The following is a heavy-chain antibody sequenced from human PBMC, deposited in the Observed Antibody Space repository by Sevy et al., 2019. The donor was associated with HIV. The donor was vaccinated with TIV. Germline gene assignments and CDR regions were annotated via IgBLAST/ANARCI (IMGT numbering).Heavy chain of an antibody. D-gene: IGHD3-10*02. CDR2: INPTSGST. CDR1: GYTFNNYY. Sequence: APVKVSCKASGYTFNNYYIHWVRQAPGQGLEWMGLINPTSGSTTYAQKLQGRFTMTRDTSTSTVYMELNSLRSEDTAIYFCATHLTMFSLLDYWGQGTLVTVSS. CDR3: ATHLTMFSLLDY. J-gene: IGHJ4*02. V-gene: IGHV1-46*03.